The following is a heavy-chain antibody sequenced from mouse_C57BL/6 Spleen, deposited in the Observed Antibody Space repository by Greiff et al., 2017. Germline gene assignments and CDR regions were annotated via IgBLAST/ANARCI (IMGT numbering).Heavy chain of an antibody. CDR1: GYTFTSYW. V-gene: IGHV1-69*01. CDR2: IDPSDSYT. CDR3: ARSLPYYYGSSYWYFDV. Sequence: QVQLQQPGAELVMPGASVKLSCKASGYTFTSYWMHWVKQRPGPGLEWIGEIDPSDSYTNYNQKFKGKSTLTVDKSSSTAYMQLSSLTSEDSAVYYCARSLPYYYGSSYWYFDVWGTGTTVTVSS. D-gene: IGHD1-1*01. J-gene: IGHJ1*03.